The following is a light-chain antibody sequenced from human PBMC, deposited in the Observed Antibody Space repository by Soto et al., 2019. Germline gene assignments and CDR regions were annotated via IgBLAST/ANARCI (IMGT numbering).Light chain of an antibody. V-gene: IGLV1-47*01. CDR3: SAWYDSLSGPLYV. Sequence: QSVLTQPPSVYGTPGQRVTITCSGSSSNIGTNYVYWYQHLPGTAPKLLIYRSNQRPSGVPDRFSGSKSGTSASLAISGLRSEDEADYYCSAWYDSLSGPLYVFGTGTKVTVL. J-gene: IGLJ1*01. CDR2: RSN. CDR1: SSNIGTNY.